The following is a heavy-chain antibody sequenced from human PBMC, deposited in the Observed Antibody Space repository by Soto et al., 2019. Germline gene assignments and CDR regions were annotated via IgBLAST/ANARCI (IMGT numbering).Heavy chain of an antibody. Sequence: PGGSLRLSCEASRYTFSFDWMTWVRQAPGKGPEWVANIKQGIGEPYYMDSVKGRFTISRDNVKNSVFLQMNSLRAEDTAVYYCATGDHLDYWGQGTVVTVSS. V-gene: IGHV3-7*03. J-gene: IGHJ4*02. CDR1: RYTFSFDW. CDR2: IKQGIGEP. CDR3: ATGDHLDY. D-gene: IGHD3-10*01.